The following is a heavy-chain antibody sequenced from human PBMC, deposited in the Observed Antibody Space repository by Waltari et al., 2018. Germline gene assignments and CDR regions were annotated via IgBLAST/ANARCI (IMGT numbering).Heavy chain of an antibody. D-gene: IGHD3-22*01. CDR1: GFTFSRSP. J-gene: IGHJ4*02. CDR2: ISRSRSYI. Sequence: EEQLVESGGGLVKPGGSLRLSCAASGFTFSRSPITWVGQAPGKGLEWVSSISRSRSYIYYAESVKGRFTISRDNAKNSLFLQMNSLRAEDTAVYYCARVWEGYYDNSDYYGPIDYWGQGTLVTVSS. V-gene: IGHV3-21*01. CDR3: ARVWEGYYDNSDYYGPIDY.